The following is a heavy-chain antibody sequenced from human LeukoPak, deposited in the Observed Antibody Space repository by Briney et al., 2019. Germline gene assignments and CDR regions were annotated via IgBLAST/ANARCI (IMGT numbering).Heavy chain of an antibody. CDR1: GYTFTGYY. CDR3: ARGESKQLVRWYGFDY. CDR2: INPNSGGT. J-gene: IGHJ4*02. V-gene: IGHV1-2*02. D-gene: IGHD6-6*01. Sequence: ASVKVSCKASGYTFTGYYMHWVRQAPGQGLGWMGWINPNSGGTNYAQKFQGRVTMTRDTSISTACMELSRLRSDDTAVYYCARGESKQLVRWYGFDYWGQGTLVTVSS.